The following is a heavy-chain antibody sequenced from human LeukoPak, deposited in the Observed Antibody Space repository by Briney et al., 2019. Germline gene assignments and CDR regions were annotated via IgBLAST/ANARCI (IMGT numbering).Heavy chain of an antibody. J-gene: IGHJ4*02. CDR2: MYDRGDT. CDR3: AGRRADTCNFCFVY. D-gene: IGHD1-1*01. Sequence: GGSLRLSCAVSGFTVTSNFMSWVRQAPGKGLEGVSVMYDRGDTYYADSVKGRFTVSRDTSKNTLFLQLNNVGAEDTAVYYCAGRRADTCNFCFVYWGQGTLVTVSS. CDR1: GFTVTSNF. V-gene: IGHV3-66*02.